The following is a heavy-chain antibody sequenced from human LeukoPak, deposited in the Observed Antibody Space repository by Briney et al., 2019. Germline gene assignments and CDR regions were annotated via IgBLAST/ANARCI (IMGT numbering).Heavy chain of an antibody. CDR2: IYYSGST. CDR1: GGSISSYY. V-gene: IGHV4-59*01. Sequence: PLETLYLTCTVSGGSISSYYWNWIRQPPGKGLEWIGYIYYSGSTNYNPSLKSRVTISVDTSKNQFSLKLSSVTAADTAVYYCARGGWYPESFQHWGQGALVTVSS. CDR3: ARGGWYPESFQH. J-gene: IGHJ1*01. D-gene: IGHD6-19*01.